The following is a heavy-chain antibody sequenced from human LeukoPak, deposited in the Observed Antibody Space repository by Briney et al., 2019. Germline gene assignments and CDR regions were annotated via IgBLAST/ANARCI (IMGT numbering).Heavy chain of an antibody. CDR3: ARTYYYDSSSQSPGVDP. D-gene: IGHD3-22*01. CDR1: GFTFSTSW. Sequence: GGSLRLSCEGSGFTFSTSWMHWVRQAPGKGLVWVSRIDSDGSRITYADSVKGRFTISRDNAKNTVYLQMNSLRAEDTAVYYCARTYYYDSSSQSPGVDPWGQGTLVTVSS. V-gene: IGHV3-74*03. J-gene: IGHJ5*02. CDR2: IDSDGSRI.